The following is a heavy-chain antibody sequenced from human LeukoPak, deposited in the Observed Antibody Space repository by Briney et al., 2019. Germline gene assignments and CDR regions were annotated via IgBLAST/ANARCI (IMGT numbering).Heavy chain of an antibody. CDR3: ARVPYYYDSSGLGNYFDY. Sequence: ASVKVSCKASGYTFTGYYMHWVRQATGQGLEWMGWMNPNSGNTGYAQKFQGRVTITRNTSISTAYMELSSLRSEDTAVYYCARVPYYYDSSGLGNYFDYWGQGTLVTVSS. V-gene: IGHV1-8*03. D-gene: IGHD3-22*01. CDR2: MNPNSGNT. CDR1: GYTFTGYY. J-gene: IGHJ4*02.